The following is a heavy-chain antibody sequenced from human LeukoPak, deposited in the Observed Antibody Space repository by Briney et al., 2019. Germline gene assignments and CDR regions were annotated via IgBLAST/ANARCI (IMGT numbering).Heavy chain of an antibody. Sequence: SETLSLTCTVSGGSISSYYWSWIRQPPGKGLEWIGYIYYSGSTNYNPSLKSRVTISVDTSKNQFSLKLSSVTAADTAVYYCARGSQYDYVWGSYRSRHNWFDPWGQGTLVTVSS. CDR3: ARGSQYDYVWGSYRSRHNWFDP. V-gene: IGHV4-59*12. CDR2: IYYSGST. CDR1: GGSISSYY. J-gene: IGHJ5*02. D-gene: IGHD3-16*02.